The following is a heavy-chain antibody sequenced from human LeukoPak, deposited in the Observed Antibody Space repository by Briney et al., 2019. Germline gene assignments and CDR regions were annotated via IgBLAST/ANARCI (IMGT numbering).Heavy chain of an antibody. CDR3: ARENSVAATRAFDF. J-gene: IGHJ3*01. V-gene: IGHV3-33*01. CDR1: GLIFSSYS. Sequence: GGSLRLSCSASGLIFSSYSMPWVRQAPGKGPEWVAVTWSPGSNDYGDSVKGRFTVSRDNSKNTLYLQMNSLRGEDTAVYYCARENSVAATRAFDFWGQGTMVAVSS. CDR2: TWSPGSN. D-gene: IGHD6-19*01.